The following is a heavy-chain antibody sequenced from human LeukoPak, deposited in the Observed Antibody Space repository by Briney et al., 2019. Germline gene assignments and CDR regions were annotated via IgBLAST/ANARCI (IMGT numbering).Heavy chain of an antibody. CDR3: ARESNYYGSPSWFDP. Sequence: PGGSLRLSCAASGFTFSSYEMNWVRQAPGKGLEWVSYISSSGSTIYYADSVKGRFTISRDNAKNSLYLQMNSLRAEDTAVYYCARESNYYGSPSWFDPWGQGTLVTVSS. J-gene: IGHJ5*02. V-gene: IGHV3-48*03. CDR1: GFTFSSYE. D-gene: IGHD3-10*01. CDR2: ISSSGSTI.